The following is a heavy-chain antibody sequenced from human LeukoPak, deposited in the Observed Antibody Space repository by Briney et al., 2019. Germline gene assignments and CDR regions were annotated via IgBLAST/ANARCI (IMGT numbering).Heavy chain of an antibody. Sequence: ASVKVSCKASGYTFTSYFMHWVRQAPGQGLEWMGRINPSSGSTSYAQKFQGRVTMTRDTSTSTVYMDLSSLRSGDTAVYYCARDRNANDYWGQGTLVTVSS. J-gene: IGHJ4*02. CDR1: GYTFTSYF. CDR2: INPSSGST. D-gene: IGHD4-11*01. V-gene: IGHV1-46*01. CDR3: ARDRNANDY.